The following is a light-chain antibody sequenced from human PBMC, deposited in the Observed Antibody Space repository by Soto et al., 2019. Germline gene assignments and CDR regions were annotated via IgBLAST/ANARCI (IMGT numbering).Light chain of an antibody. CDR3: QQGYSTLLT. Sequence: DIEMPQSPSSLSASVGDRVTITCRASQSISTYLNWYQQKGGKAPKLLIHGASSLQSGVPLRFSGSGSGTDFTLTISSLQPEDFATYYCQQGYSTLLTFGGGTKVDIK. CDR2: GAS. V-gene: IGKV1-39*01. CDR1: QSISTY. J-gene: IGKJ4*01.